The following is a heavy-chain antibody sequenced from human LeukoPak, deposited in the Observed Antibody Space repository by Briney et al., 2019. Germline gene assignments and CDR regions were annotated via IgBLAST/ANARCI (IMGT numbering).Heavy chain of an antibody. CDR2: IYSGGST. J-gene: IGHJ4*02. CDR1: AFTVSSNY. V-gene: IGHV3-66*02. Sequence: GGSLRLSCAASAFTVSSNYMSWVRQGPGKGLEWVSVIYSGGSTYYADSVKGRFTISRDNSKNTLYLQMNSLRAEDTAVYYCARDVIDGPAGVDYWGQGTLVTVSS. D-gene: IGHD2/OR15-2a*01. CDR3: ARDVIDGPAGVDY.